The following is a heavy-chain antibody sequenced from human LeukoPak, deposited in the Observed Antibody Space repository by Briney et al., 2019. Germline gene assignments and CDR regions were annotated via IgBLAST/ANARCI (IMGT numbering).Heavy chain of an antibody. D-gene: IGHD2-2*01. CDR1: GFTFSSYS. J-gene: IGHJ6*03. V-gene: IGHV3-48*01. CDR2: ISGSSSTI. CDR3: ARESKSIVVVPAATHYYYYVDV. Sequence: GGSLRLSCAASGFTFSSYSMNWVRQAPGKGLEWVSYISGSSSTIYYADSVKGRSTISRDNAKNSLYLQMTSLRAEDTAVYYCARESKSIVVVPAATHYYYYVDVWGKGTTVTVSS.